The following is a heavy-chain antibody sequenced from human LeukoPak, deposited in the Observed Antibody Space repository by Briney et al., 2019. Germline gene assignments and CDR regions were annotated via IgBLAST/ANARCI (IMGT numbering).Heavy chain of an antibody. V-gene: IGHV3-49*04. CDR1: GFTFSDYA. D-gene: IGHD4-17*01. Sequence: GGSLRLSCTASGFTFSDYAISWVRQAPGKGVEWIGFIRSKTYGGTEYAASVKDRFVISRDDSKTIAYLQMNSLKTEDTAVYYCSRGGVNDYGDGQYFQYWGQGTLVTVSS. CDR3: SRGGVNDYGDGQYFQY. CDR2: IRSKTYGGT. J-gene: IGHJ1*01.